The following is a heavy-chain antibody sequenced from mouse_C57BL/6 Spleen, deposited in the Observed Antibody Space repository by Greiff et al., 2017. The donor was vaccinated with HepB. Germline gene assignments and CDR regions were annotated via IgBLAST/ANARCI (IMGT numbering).Heavy chain of an antibody. CDR3: ARGSDYWYFDV. Sequence: EVQRVESGGGLVKPGGSLKLSCEASGFTFSDYGMHWVRQAPEKGLEWVAYISSGSSTIYYTDTVKGRFTISRDNATNTLFLKMTSLRSEDTAMYYCARGSDYWYFDVWGTGTTVTVSS. J-gene: IGHJ1*03. CDR2: ISSGSSTI. CDR1: GFTFSDYG. V-gene: IGHV5-17*01.